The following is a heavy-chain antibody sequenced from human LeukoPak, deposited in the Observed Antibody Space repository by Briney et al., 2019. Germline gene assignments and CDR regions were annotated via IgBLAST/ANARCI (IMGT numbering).Heavy chain of an antibody. CDR2: LSGSGGTT. CDR3: AKGDCSGTTCLVCFDY. V-gene: IGHV3-23*01. J-gene: IGHJ4*02. Sequence: GGSLRLSCAASGFTFSNYAMTWVRQAPGKGLEWVSALSGSGGTTYYADSVKGRFTISRDNSKKTLYLQMNSLRAEDTAVYYCAKGDCSGTTCLVCFDYWGQGTLVTVSS. CDR1: GFTFSNYA. D-gene: IGHD2-2*01.